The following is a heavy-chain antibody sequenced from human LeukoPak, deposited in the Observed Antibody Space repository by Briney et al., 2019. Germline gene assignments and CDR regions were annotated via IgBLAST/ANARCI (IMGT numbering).Heavy chain of an antibody. V-gene: IGHV3-7*04. D-gene: IGHD5-24*01. CDR1: GFPFSSYW. J-gene: IGHJ4*02. Sequence: GGSLRLSCVASGFPFSSYWMTWVRQAPGKGLEWVANIKQDGSKKSYVDSVKGRFTISRDNAKNSLYLQMNSLRAGDTAIYYCTRVGYIDEGIDYWGQGTLVTVSS. CDR2: IKQDGSKK. CDR3: TRVGYIDEGIDY.